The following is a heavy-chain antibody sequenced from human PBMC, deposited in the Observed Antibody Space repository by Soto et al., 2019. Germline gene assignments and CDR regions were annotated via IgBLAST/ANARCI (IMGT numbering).Heavy chain of an antibody. J-gene: IGHJ6*02. CDR1: GYRFVTFW. CDR3: AKNVEDFYFGLDA. V-gene: IGHV5-10-1*01. CDR2: IDPADSYA. D-gene: IGHD2-15*01. Sequence: GESLKISCRGSGYRFVTFWITWVRQMPGKGLEWMGRIDPADSYARYSPSFEGHVTMSVDRSINTAYLQWSSLKASDSAIYDGAKNVEDFYFGLDAWGQGPSVTVSS.